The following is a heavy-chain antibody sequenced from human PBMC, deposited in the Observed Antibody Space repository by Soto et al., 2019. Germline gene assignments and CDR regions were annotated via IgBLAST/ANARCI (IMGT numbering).Heavy chain of an antibody. V-gene: IGHV4-31*03. CDR1: GGSISSGGYY. D-gene: IGHD2-2*01. CDR3: ARYCSSTACYNYGAVDY. J-gene: IGHJ4*02. CDR2: IYYSGST. Sequence: QVQLQESGPGLVTPSQTLSLTCTVSGGSISSGGYYWSWIRQHPGKGLEWIGYIYYSGSTYYNPSLKIRVTISVDTSKNQFSLKLNSVTAADTAVYFCARYCSSTACYNYGAVDYWGQGTLVTVSS.